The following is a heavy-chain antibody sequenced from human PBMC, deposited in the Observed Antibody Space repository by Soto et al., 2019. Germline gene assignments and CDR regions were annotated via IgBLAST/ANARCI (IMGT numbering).Heavy chain of an antibody. CDR3: AKGDGGRDFQH. CDR1: GFTFSSYG. V-gene: IGHV3-30*18. J-gene: IGHJ1*01. D-gene: IGHD4-17*01. CDR2: ISYDGSNK. Sequence: QVQLVESGGGVVQPGRSLRLSCAASGFTFSSYGMHWVRQAPGKGLEWVAVISYDGSNKYYADSVKGRFTISRDNSKNTLYLQMNSLRAEDTAVYYCAKGDGGRDFQHWGQGTLVTVSS.